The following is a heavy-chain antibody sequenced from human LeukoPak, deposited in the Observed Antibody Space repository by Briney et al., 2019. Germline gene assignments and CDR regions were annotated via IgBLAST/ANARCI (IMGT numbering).Heavy chain of an antibody. CDR3: ARTGDYDDYYYYYMDV. Sequence: PSETLSLTCAVSGYSISSGYYWGWIRQPPGKGLELIASIYHSGSTYYNPSLKSRVTISVDTSKNQFSLKLSSVTAADTAVYCCARTGDYDDYYYYYMDVWGKGTTVTVSS. V-gene: IGHV4-38-2*01. CDR2: IYHSGST. CDR1: GYSISSGYY. D-gene: IGHD4-17*01. J-gene: IGHJ6*03.